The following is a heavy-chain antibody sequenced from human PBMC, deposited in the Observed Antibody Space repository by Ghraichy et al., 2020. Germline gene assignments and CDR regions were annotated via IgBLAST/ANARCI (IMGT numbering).Heavy chain of an antibody. Sequence: ASVKVSCKAAGDTFTTYRIRWVREAPGQRLEWMGRIIAGNGNTKYSQAFEDRVTLTRDTSANTAYMELSSLGPEDTAVYFCAREYYDFWAGNYLDQWGQGTLFIVS. CDR1: GDTFTTYR. CDR3: AREYYDFWAGNYLDQ. CDR2: IIAGNGNT. J-gene: IGHJ4*02. V-gene: IGHV1-3*01. D-gene: IGHD3-3*01.